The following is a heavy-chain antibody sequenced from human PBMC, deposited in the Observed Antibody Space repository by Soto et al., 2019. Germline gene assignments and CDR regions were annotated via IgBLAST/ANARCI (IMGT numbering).Heavy chain of an antibody. V-gene: IGHV3-48*03. CDR1: RFTFSTYE. D-gene: IGHD5-12*01. J-gene: IGHJ4*02. Sequence: LRLSCAASRFTFSTYEMNWVRQAPGKGLEWVSYISSSGYTVYYADSVKGRFTISRDNTRNSLYLQMNSLRDEDTALYYCVRYCTTTLCNGVATRTFDYWGQGTLVTVSS. CDR2: ISSSGYTV. CDR3: VRYCTTTLCNGVATRTFDY.